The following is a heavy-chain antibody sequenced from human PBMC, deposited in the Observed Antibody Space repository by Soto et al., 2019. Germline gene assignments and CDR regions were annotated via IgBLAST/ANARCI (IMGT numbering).Heavy chain of an antibody. CDR3: ARDLGGSYRAYYYGMDV. D-gene: IGHD1-26*01. CDR2: ISWNSGSI. Sequence: PGGSLRLSCAASGFTFDDYAMHWVRQAPGKGLEWVSGISWNSGSIGYADSVKGRFTISRDNAKNSLYLQMNSLRAEDTAVYYCARDLGGSYRAYYYGMDVWGQGTTVTVSS. J-gene: IGHJ6*02. CDR1: GFTFDDYA. V-gene: IGHV3-9*01.